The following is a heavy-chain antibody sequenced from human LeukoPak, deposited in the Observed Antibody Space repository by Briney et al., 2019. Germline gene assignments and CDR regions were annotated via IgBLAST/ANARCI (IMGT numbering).Heavy chain of an antibody. CDR1: GYTFTSYG. D-gene: IGHD4-23*01. Sequence: ASVTVSCTASGYTFTSYGISWVRQAPGQGLEWMGWISAYNGNTNYAQKLQGRVTMTTDTSTSTAYMELRSLRSDDTAVYYCARFQLQYYFDYWGQGTLVTVSS. CDR3: ARFQLQYYFDY. J-gene: IGHJ4*02. V-gene: IGHV1-18*01. CDR2: ISAYNGNT.